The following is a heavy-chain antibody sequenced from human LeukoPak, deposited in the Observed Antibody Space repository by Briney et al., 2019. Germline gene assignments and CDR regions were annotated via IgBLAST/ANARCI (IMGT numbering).Heavy chain of an antibody. D-gene: IGHD3-10*01. CDR1: GPSISSISYY. V-gene: IGHV4-39*01. CDR2: IYYSGST. J-gene: IGHJ6*03. CDR3: ARRGFDYYYYYYMDV. Sequence: PSETLSLTWTVSGPSISSISYYWGWLRQRPGKGREWIGSIYYSGSTYNNPSPEGRGTISLDTSKNQFSLKLSSVTAADTAVYYCARRGFDYYYYYYMDVWGKGTTVIVSS.